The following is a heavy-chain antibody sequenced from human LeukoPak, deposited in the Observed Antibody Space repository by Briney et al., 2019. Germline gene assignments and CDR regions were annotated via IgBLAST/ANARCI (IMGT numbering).Heavy chain of an antibody. CDR1: GYTFTSYG. CDR2: IIPIFGTA. Sequence: SVKVSCKASGYTFTSYGISWVRQAPGQGLEWMGGIIPIFGTANYAQKFQGRVTITADESTSTAYMELSSLRSEDTAVYYCARAEGGSSDYYYMDVWGKGTTVTVSS. CDR3: ARAEGGSSDYYYMDV. J-gene: IGHJ6*03. D-gene: IGHD1-26*01. V-gene: IGHV1-69*13.